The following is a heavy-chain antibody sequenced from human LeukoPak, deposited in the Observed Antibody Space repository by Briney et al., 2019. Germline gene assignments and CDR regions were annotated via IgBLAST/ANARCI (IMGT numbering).Heavy chain of an antibody. CDR3: ITPLPYSAQ. Sequence: GGSLRLSCAASGFTFSNAYMNWVRQAPGKGLEWVGHIKPKTDGETTEYAAPVKGRFSISRDDSKNMLYLQMNSLKTEDTAVYYCITPLPYSAQGGQGTLVTVSS. CDR2: IKPKTDGETT. D-gene: IGHD2-21*01. J-gene: IGHJ4*02. V-gene: IGHV3-15*07. CDR1: GFTFSNAY.